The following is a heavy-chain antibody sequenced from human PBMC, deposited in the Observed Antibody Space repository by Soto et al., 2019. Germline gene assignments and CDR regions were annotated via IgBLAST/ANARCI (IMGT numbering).Heavy chain of an antibody. D-gene: IGHD3-10*01. CDR1: GFTFSSYA. J-gene: IGHJ6*03. V-gene: IGHV3-23*01. CDR3: AKAFKITMVRGVMIPPPYYYYKDV. Sequence: GGSLRLSCAASGFTFSSYAMSWVRQAPGEGLEWVSAISGSGGSTYYADSVKGRFTISRDNSKNTLYLQMNSLRAEDTAVYYCAKAFKITMVRGVMIPPPYYYYKDVWGKGTTVTVSS. CDR2: ISGSGGST.